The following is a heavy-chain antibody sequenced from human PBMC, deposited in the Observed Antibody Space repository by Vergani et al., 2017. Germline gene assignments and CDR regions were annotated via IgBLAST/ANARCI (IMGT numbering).Heavy chain of an antibody. V-gene: IGHV3-7*01. D-gene: IGHD3-3*01. CDR2: IKQDGSEK. J-gene: IGHJ4*02. Sequence: EVQLVESGGGLVQPGGSLRLSCAASGFTFSSYWMSWVRQAPGKGLEWVANIKQDGSEKYYVDSVKGRFSISRDNAKNSLYLQMNSLRAEDTAVYYCARTRITIFGGELDYWGQGTLVTVSS. CDR1: GFTFSSYW. CDR3: ARTRITIFGGELDY.